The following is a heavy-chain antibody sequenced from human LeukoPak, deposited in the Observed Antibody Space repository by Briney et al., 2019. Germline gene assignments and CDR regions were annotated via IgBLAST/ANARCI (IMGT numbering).Heavy chain of an antibody. J-gene: IGHJ4*02. CDR2: MSHSGST. CDR3: ARHNVYDSSGDGRYYFDQ. Sequence: SETLSLTCAVSGYSISRGYHWARIRQPPGKGLEWIGSMSHSGSTYYNPSLKSRVTFSVDTSKNQFSVKLRSVSAADTPVYYCARHNVYDSSGDGRYYFDQWGQGTLVTVSS. CDR1: GYSISRGYH. V-gene: IGHV4-38-2*01. D-gene: IGHD3-22*01.